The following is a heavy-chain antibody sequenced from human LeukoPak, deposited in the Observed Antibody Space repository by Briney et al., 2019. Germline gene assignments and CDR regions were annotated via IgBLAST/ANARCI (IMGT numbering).Heavy chain of an antibody. Sequence: GGSLRLSCAASGFTLSSYAMSWVRQAPGKGLEWVSVISGSGGDTNYADSVKGRFTISRDNSKNTLYLQMNTLRAEDTAVYYCAKPREGSGSYYKSFFDSWGQGTLVTVSS. CDR1: GFTLSSYA. J-gene: IGHJ4*02. CDR3: AKPREGSGSYYKSFFDS. D-gene: IGHD3-10*01. V-gene: IGHV3-23*01. CDR2: ISGSGGDT.